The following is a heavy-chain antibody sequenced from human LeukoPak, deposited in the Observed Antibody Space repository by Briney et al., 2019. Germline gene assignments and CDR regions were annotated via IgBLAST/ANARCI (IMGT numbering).Heavy chain of an antibody. J-gene: IGHJ4*02. Sequence: ASVKVSCKASGYTFTSYGISWVRQAPGQGLEWMGRISAYNGNTNYAQKLQGRVTMTTDTSTSTAYMELRSLRSDDTAVYYCARDISYDSSGYYRTPYFDYWGQGTLVTVSS. CDR1: GYTFTSYG. CDR2: ISAYNGNT. V-gene: IGHV1-18*01. D-gene: IGHD3-22*01. CDR3: ARDISYDSSGYYRTPYFDY.